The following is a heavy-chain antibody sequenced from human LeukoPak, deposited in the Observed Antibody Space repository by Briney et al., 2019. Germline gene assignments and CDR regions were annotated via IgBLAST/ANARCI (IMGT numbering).Heavy chain of an antibody. V-gene: IGHV4-34*01. J-gene: IGHJ4*02. Sequence: PSETLSLTCSVSGGSFSGYYWTWIRQPPKKGLEWIGEINHSGSTTYHPSFKSRVTISSDPSKNQVSLTLTSVSAADTAMYYCGRPRPTVVRGVISPSYSDTSGPIGRWGPGTLVTVSS. CDR2: INHSGST. CDR1: GGSFSGYY. D-gene: IGHD3-10*01. CDR3: GRPRPTVVRGVISPSYSDTSGPIGR.